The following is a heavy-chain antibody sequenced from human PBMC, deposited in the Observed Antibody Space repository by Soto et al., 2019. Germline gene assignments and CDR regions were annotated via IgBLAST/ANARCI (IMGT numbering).Heavy chain of an antibody. CDR1: GYTFNNYY. CDR3: AKTTGPFYGMDV. J-gene: IGHJ6*02. V-gene: IGHV1-2*04. D-gene: IGHD1-1*01. Sequence: ASVKVSCKASGYTFNNYYMHWVRQAPGQGPEWMGWINPNNGGTNYAQKFQGWVTMTRDTSISAVYMELNRLRSDDTAVYYCAKTTGPFYGMDVWGQGTTVTVSS. CDR2: INPNNGGT.